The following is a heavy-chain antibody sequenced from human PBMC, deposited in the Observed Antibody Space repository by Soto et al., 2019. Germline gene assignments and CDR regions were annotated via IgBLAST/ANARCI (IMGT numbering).Heavy chain of an antibody. D-gene: IGHD5-12*01. CDR1: GFTFTSSA. J-gene: IGHJ6*02. Sequence: ASVKVSCKASGFTFTSSAMQWVRQARGQRLEWMGWISSYNGDTNYAQTFQGRVTMTTDTSTSTAYMELRSLRSDDTAVYYCAREGVAPYYYYGMDVWGQGTPVTVSS. CDR2: ISSYNGDT. V-gene: IGHV1-18*01. CDR3: AREGVAPYYYYGMDV.